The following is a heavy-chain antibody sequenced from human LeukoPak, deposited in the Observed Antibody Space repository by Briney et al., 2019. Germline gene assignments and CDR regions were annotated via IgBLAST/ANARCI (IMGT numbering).Heavy chain of an antibody. CDR1: GYTFTSYY. CDR2: INPSGGST. CDR3: ARAVAVAGNLYYYGMVV. J-gene: IGHJ6*02. Sequence: VASVKVSCKASGYTFTSYYMHWVRQAPGQGLEWMGIINPSGGSTSYAQKFQGRVTMTRDTSTSTVYMELSSLRSEDTAVYYCARAVAVAGNLYYYGMVVWGQGTTVTVSS. D-gene: IGHD6-19*01. V-gene: IGHV1-46*01.